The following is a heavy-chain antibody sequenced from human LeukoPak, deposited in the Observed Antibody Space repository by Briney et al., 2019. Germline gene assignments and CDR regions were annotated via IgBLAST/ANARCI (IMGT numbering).Heavy chain of an antibody. CDR3: ARDPGENYPYNWFDP. Sequence: SETLSLTCTVSGGSISSGDYYWSWIRQPPGKGLEWIGYIYYSGSTYYNPSLKSRVTISVDTSKNQFSLKLSSVTAADTAVYYCARDPGENYPYNWFDPWGQGTLVTVSS. CDR2: IYYSGST. CDR1: GGSISSGDYY. V-gene: IGHV4-30-4*08. J-gene: IGHJ5*02. D-gene: IGHD5-24*01.